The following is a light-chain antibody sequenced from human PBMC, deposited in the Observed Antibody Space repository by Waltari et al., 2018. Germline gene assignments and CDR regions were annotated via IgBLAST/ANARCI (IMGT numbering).Light chain of an antibody. CDR1: INDIGYYNF. Sequence: QSALTQPASVSGSPGQSITISCTGTINDIGYYNFVSWYQQHPGKAPRLIIFDVTRLPSGVSHRFSCSKSGSAASLTISGLQAEDEADYYCASYTNTNTIIFGEGTKVAVL. V-gene: IGLV2-14*03. CDR3: ASYTNTNTII. J-gene: IGLJ2*01. CDR2: DVT.